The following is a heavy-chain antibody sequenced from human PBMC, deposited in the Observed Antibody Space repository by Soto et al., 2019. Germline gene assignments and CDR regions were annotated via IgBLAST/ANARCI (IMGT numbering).Heavy chain of an antibody. CDR2: IYYSGST. V-gene: IGHV4-59*01. CDR1: GGSISSYY. J-gene: IGHJ5*02. D-gene: IGHD3-9*01. Sequence: SETLSLTCTVSGGSISSYYWSWIRQPPGKGLERIGYIYYSGSTNYNPSHKSRVTISVDTSKNQLSLKMSSVTAADTAVYYCARVYYDILTGYGWFDPWGQGTLVTVSS. CDR3: ARVYYDILTGYGWFDP.